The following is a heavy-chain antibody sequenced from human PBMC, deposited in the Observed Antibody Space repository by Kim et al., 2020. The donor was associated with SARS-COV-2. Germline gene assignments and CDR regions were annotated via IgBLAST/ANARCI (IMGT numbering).Heavy chain of an antibody. V-gene: IGHV1-2*06. Sequence: ASVKVSCKASGYTFTGYYMHWVRQAPGQGLEWMGRINPNSGGTNYAQKFQGRVTMTRDTSISTAYMELSRLRSDDTAVYYCARGKMGGGYYYGMDVWGQGTTVTVSS. D-gene: IGHD3-16*01. CDR1: GYTFTGYY. CDR3: ARGKMGGGYYYGMDV. CDR2: INPNSGGT. J-gene: IGHJ6*02.